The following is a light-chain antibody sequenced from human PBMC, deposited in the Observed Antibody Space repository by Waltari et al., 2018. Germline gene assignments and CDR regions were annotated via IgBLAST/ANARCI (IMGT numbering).Light chain of an antibody. CDR1: SGSIASHY. Sequence: NFMLTQPHSVSESPGKTVTISCTRSSGSIASHYVQWYQQRPGSAPTTVIYEDNQRPSGVPDRFSGSIDSSSNSAPLTISGLKTEDEADYYCQSYDSSNPWVFGGGTKLTVL. CDR3: QSYDSSNPWV. CDR2: EDN. V-gene: IGLV6-57*03. J-gene: IGLJ3*02.